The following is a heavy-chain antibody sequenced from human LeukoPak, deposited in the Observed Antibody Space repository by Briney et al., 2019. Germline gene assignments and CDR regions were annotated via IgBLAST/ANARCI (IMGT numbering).Heavy chain of an antibody. Sequence: GGSLRLSCAASGFTFSSYAMSWVRQAPGKGLEWVSGISGSGGSTYYADSVKGRFTISRDNSKNTLYLQMNSLRAEDTAVYYCARGPRVWELHDAFDIWGQGTMVTVSS. J-gene: IGHJ3*02. CDR2: ISGSGGST. D-gene: IGHD1-26*01. CDR1: GFTFSSYA. CDR3: ARGPRVWELHDAFDI. V-gene: IGHV3-23*01.